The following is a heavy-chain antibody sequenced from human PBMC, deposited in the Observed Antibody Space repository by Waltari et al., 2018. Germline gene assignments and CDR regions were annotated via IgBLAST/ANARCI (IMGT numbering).Heavy chain of an antibody. CDR2: IYYSGST. V-gene: IGHV4-39*01. CDR3: ARLKSATILFCN. CDR1: GGSISSSSYY. Sequence: QLQLQESGPGLVKPSETLSLTCTVSGGSISSSSYYWVWIRQPPGKGLEWIGSIYYSGSTYYNPSLKSRVTISVDTSKNQFSLKLSSVTAADTAVYYCARLKSATILFCNWGQGTLVTVSS. J-gene: IGHJ4*02. D-gene: IGHD5-12*01.